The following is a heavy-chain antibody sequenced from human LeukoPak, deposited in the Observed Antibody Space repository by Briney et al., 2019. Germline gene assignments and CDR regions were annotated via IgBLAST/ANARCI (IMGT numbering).Heavy chain of an antibody. CDR2: IIPIFGTA. CDR1: GGTFSSYA. V-gene: IGHV1-69*05. D-gene: IGHD1-1*01. Sequence: SVKVSCKASGGTFSSYAISWVRQAPGQGLEWMGGIIPIFGTANYAQKFQGRVTITTDESTSTAYMELSSLRSEDTAVYYCARSPGGTGTTAFDIWGQGTMVTVSS. J-gene: IGHJ3*02. CDR3: ARSPGGTGTTAFDI.